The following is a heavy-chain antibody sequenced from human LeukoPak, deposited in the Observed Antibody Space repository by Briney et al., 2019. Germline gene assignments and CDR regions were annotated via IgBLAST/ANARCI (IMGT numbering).Heavy chain of an antibody. J-gene: IGHJ4*02. V-gene: IGHV5-51*01. CDR2: IYPGDSDT. CDR3: ARTSGSYPTGFDY. D-gene: IGHD1-26*01. CDR1: GYSFTSYW. Sequence: GESLKISCKGSGYSFTSYWIGWVRQMPGKGLEWMGIIYPGDSDTRYSPSFQGQVTISADKSISTAYLQWSSLKAWDTATYYCARTSGSYPTGFDYWGQGTLVTVSS.